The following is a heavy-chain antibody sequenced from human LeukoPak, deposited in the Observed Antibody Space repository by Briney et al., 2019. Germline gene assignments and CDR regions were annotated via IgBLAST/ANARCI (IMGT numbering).Heavy chain of an antibody. Sequence: GGSLRLSCVVSGFTVSSNYMNWVRQAPGKGLEWVSVIYLDGSTYYADSVKGRSAISRDTSKNTLHLQMDSLRAEDTAVYYCARDSDRVGVLGVFDIWGQGTVVTVFS. V-gene: IGHV3-66*01. CDR2: IYLDGST. CDR3: ARDSDRVGVLGVFDI. J-gene: IGHJ3*02. D-gene: IGHD2-21*01. CDR1: GFTVSSNY.